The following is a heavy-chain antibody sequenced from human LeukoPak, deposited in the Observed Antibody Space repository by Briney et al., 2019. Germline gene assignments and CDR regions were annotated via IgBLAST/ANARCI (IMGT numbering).Heavy chain of an antibody. CDR3: ARDFTPEWFDIH. J-gene: IGHJ4*02. CDR1: GLAFSSYS. D-gene: IGHD3-3*01. Sequence: PXRSLRLSCVASGLAFSSYSMHWVRQAPGKGLEWVGVISYDGSDEYYTDSVKGRFTISRDNSKNTVYLQMNSLRADDTAVYYCARDFTPEWFDIHWGQGTLVTVS. CDR2: ISYDGSDE. V-gene: IGHV3-30*04.